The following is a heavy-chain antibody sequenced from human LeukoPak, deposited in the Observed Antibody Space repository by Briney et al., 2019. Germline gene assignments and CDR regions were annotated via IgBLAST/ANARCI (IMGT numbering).Heavy chain of an antibody. CDR3: ARGEYGLFDY. D-gene: IGHD2/OR15-2a*01. Sequence: SETLSLTCTVSGGSISGGSYCWRWIRQPPGKGVEWIGYIYYSGSTKYNLSVKSRVTISVDTSKNQLSLKLSSVTAADTAVYYCARGEYGLFDYWGQGTLVTVSS. J-gene: IGHJ4*02. CDR2: IYYSGST. V-gene: IGHV4-61*01. CDR1: GGSISGGSYC.